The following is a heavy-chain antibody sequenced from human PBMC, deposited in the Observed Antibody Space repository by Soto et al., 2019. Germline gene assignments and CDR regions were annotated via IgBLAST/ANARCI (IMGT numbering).Heavy chain of an antibody. D-gene: IGHD2-2*01. CDR2: ISYDGSNK. CDR1: GFTFSSYA. Sequence: GGSLRLSCAASGFTFSSYAMHWVRQAPGKGLEWVAVISYDGSNKYYADSVKGRLTISRDNSKNTLYLQMNSLRAEDTAVYYCARGGVVVPAAAPFDPWGQGTLVTVSS. J-gene: IGHJ5*02. CDR3: ARGGVVVPAAAPFDP. V-gene: IGHV3-30-3*01.